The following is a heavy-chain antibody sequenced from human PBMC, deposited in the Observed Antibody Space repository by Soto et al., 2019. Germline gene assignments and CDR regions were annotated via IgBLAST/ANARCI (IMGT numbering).Heavy chain of an antibody. D-gene: IGHD3-3*01. CDR3: ARDLWDFWSGYHNWFDP. J-gene: IGHJ5*02. CDR1: GFTFSSYS. V-gene: IGHV3-21*01. CDR2: ISSSSSYI. Sequence: SLRLSCAASGFTFSSYSMNWVRQAPGKGLEWVSSISSSSSYIYYADSVKGRFTISRDNAKNSLYLQMNSLRAEDTAVYYCARDLWDFWSGYHNWFDPWGQGILVTVSS.